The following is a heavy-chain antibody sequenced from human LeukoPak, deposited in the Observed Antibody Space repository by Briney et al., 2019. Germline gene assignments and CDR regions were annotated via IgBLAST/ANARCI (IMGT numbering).Heavy chain of an antibody. V-gene: IGHV3-64D*06. J-gene: IGHJ6*04. CDR2: ISSNGGST. D-gene: IGHD6-13*01. CDR3: VKDHEPAAAGTYYYYGMDV. Sequence: GGSLRLSCSACGFTFRSYAMHWVRQARGKGLEYVSAISSNGGSTYYADSVKGRFTISRDNSKNTLYLQMSSLTAEDTAVYYCVKDHEPAAAGTYYYYGMDVWGKGTTVTVSS. CDR1: GFTFRSYA.